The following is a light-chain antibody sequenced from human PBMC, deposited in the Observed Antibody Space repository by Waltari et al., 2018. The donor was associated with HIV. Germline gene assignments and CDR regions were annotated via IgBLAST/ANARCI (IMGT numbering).Light chain of an antibody. CDR2: GVT. V-gene: IGLV2-8*01. J-gene: IGLJ3*02. CDR3: SSYGGGNNMV. CDR1: SNDIGSYAY. Sequence: QSALSQPPSASGSPGQSVTISCTGTSNDIGSYAYVSWYQQHPGKAPKLIIFGVTKRPSGVPNRFSGSKSGHTASLTVSGLQNDDEADYYCSSYGGGNNMVFGGGTKLTVL.